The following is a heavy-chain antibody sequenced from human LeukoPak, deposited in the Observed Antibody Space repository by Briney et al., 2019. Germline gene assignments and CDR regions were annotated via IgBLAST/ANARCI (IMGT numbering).Heavy chain of an antibody. Sequence: PGGSLRLSCAASGFTFSSYEMNWVRQAPGKGLEWVSYISSSGSTIYYADSVKGRFTISRDNAKNSLYLQMNSLRAEDTAVYYCARERYGSGSYYKVQGYMDVWGKGTTVTISS. CDR1: GFTFSSYE. J-gene: IGHJ6*03. V-gene: IGHV3-48*03. D-gene: IGHD3-10*01. CDR2: ISSSGSTI. CDR3: ARERYGSGSYYKVQGYMDV.